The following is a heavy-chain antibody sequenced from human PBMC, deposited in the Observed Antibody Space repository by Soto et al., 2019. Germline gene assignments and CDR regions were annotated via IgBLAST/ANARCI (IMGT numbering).Heavy chain of an antibody. J-gene: IGHJ4*02. CDR2: IYHSGST. CDR3: ARRRKYSSGGSFDY. CDR1: SGSISSSNW. V-gene: IGHV4-4*02. Sequence: PSETLSLTCAVSSGSISSSNWWSWVRQPPGKGLEWIGEIYHSGSTNYNPSLKSLVTISVDKSKNQFSLKLSSVTAADTAVYYCARRRKYSSGGSFDYWGQGTLVTVSS. D-gene: IGHD6-19*01.